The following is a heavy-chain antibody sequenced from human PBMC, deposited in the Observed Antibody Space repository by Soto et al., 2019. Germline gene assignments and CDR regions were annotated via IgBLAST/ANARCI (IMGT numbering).Heavy chain of an antibody. CDR1: NGSISSSNW. Sequence: QVQLQESGPGLVKPSGTLSLTCTVSNGSISSSNWWSWVRQSPGKGLEWIGEVGQSGYISSIPSRKSRLTMLLDKSTNRYALRLTSVSAEDTAVYYCASNRYVGYDFDSWGQRTLVTVSS. J-gene: IGHJ4*02. D-gene: IGHD5-12*01. V-gene: IGHV4-4*02. CDR3: ASNRYVGYDFDS. CDR2: VGQSGYI.